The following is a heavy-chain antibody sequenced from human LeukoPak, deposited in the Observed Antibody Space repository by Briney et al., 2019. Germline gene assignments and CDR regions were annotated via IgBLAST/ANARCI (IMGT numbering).Heavy chain of an antibody. J-gene: IGHJ4*02. D-gene: IGHD2-21*02. Sequence: SETLSLTCTVSGDSISSSSYYWGWIRQPPGKGLEWIGSIYYSGSTYYNPSLKSRVTISVDTSKNQFSLKLSSVTAADTAVYCCASLVTPADYWGQGTLVTVSS. CDR3: ASLVTPADY. CDR1: GDSISSSSYY. CDR2: IYYSGST. V-gene: IGHV4-39*01.